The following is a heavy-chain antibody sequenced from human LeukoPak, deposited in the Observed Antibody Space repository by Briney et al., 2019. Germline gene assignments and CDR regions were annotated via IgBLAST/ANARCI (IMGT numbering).Heavy chain of an antibody. Sequence: GASVKVSCKASGGTFSSYAISWVRQAPGQGLEWMGGIIPIFGTANYAQKFQGRVTITTDESTSTAYMELSSLRSEDTAVYYCARTGFTMVRGVRDNWFDPWGQGTLVTVSS. V-gene: IGHV1-69*05. CDR2: IIPIFGTA. CDR1: GGTFSSYA. D-gene: IGHD3-10*01. J-gene: IGHJ5*02. CDR3: ARTGFTMVRGVRDNWFDP.